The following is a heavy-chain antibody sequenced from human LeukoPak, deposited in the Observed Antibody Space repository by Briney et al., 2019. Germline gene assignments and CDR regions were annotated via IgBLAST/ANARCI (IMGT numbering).Heavy chain of an antibody. V-gene: IGHV4-34*01. CDR2: INHSGST. J-gene: IGHJ1*01. CDR3: AKDPYSRAFEYFQH. D-gene: IGHD1-26*01. Sequence: SETLSLTCAVYGGSFSGYYWSWIRQPPGKGLEWIGEINHSGSTNYNPSLKSRVTISVDTSKNQFSLKLSSVTAEDTAVYYCAKDPYSRAFEYFQHWGQGTLVTVSS. CDR1: GGSFSGYY.